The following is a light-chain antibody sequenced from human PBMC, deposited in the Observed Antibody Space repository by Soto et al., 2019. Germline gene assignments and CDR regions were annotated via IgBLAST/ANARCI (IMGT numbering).Light chain of an antibody. Sequence: IQLTQSPSSLSASVGDRVIITCRASQSISSYLNWYQQKPGKAPKLLIYAASSLQSGVPARFSGSGSGTDFTLTISSLQPEDFVTYYCQQSYSTPITFGQGTRLEIK. CDR2: AAS. CDR3: QQSYSTPIT. J-gene: IGKJ5*01. V-gene: IGKV1-39*01. CDR1: QSISSY.